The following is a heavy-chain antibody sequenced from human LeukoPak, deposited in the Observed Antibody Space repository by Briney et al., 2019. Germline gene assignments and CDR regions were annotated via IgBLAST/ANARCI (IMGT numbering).Heavy chain of an antibody. CDR1: GFIFSSYA. J-gene: IGHJ6*03. V-gene: IGHV3-23*01. CDR3: AKVPYEMIMAPLYYFYYYMDV. D-gene: IGHD3-16*01. CDR2: ISGSGGST. Sequence: GGSLRLSCAASGFIFSSYAMSWVRQAPGRGLEWDSGISGSGGSTYYADSVKGRFTISRDNSKNTLYLQMNSLRAEDTAVYYCAKVPYEMIMAPLYYFYYYMDVWGKGTTVTISS.